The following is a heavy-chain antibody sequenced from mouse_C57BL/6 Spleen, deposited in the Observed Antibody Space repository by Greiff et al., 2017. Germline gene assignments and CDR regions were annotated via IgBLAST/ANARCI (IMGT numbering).Heavy chain of an antibody. CDR2: INPNNGGT. Sequence: VQLKQSGPELVKPGASVKIPCKASGYTFTDYNMDWVKQSHGKSLEWIGDINPNNGGTIYNQKFKGKATLTVDKSSSTAYMELRSLTSEDTAVYYCARSMDSNCGYAMDYWGQGTSVTVSS. CDR3: ARSMDSNCGYAMDY. CDR1: GYTFTDYN. J-gene: IGHJ4*01. V-gene: IGHV1-18*01. D-gene: IGHD2-5*01.